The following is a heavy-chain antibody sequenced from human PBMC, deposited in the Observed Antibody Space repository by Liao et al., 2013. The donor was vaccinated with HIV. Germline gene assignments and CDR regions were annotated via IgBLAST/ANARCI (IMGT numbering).Heavy chain of an antibody. CDR3: ARRGSVTSPITY. J-gene: IGHJ4*02. V-gene: IGHV4-34*01. D-gene: IGHD4-17*01. CDR1: GGSFSGYY. Sequence: QVQPQQWGAGLLKPSETLSLTCAVYGGSFSGYYWSWIRQPPGKGLEWIGEIDHSGSTDFNPSLKSRVTISLDTSKYQFSLKLSSVAAADTAVYYCARRGSVTSPITYWGQGTLVTVSS. CDR2: IDHSGST.